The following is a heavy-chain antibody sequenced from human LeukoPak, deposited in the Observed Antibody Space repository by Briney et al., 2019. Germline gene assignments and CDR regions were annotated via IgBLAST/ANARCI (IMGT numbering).Heavy chain of an antibody. CDR1: GYCISSGYQ. CDR3: ARDPRWLTPDCTSTSCYENYFDP. CDR2: IYHSGSA. D-gene: IGHD2-2*01. V-gene: IGHV4-38-2*02. Sequence: SETLSLTCGVSGYCISSGYQWAWIRQSPGKGLEWIGSIYHSGSAHYNPSLESRVTISVETSKNQFSLNMYSVTAADTAVYYCARDPRWLTPDCTSTSCYENYFDPWGQGTLVTVSS. J-gene: IGHJ5*02.